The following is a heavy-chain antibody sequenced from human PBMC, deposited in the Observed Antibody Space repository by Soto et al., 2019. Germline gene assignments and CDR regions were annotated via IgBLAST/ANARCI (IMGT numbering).Heavy chain of an antibody. D-gene: IGHD2-21*02. CDR1: GYTFTSYD. CDR2: MNPNSGNT. Sequence: GASVKVSCKASGYTFTSYDINWVRQATGQGLEYLGWMNPNSGNTAYVQKFQGRVTMTWDTSITTAYMELNSLRAEDTAVYYCARDPSIVVVTGRLYYYYGMDVWGQGTTVTVSS. V-gene: IGHV1-8*01. CDR3: ARDPSIVVVTGRLYYYYGMDV. J-gene: IGHJ6*02.